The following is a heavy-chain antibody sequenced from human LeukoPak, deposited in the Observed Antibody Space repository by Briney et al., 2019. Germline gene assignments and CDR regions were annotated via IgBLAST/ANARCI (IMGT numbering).Heavy chain of an antibody. CDR1: GGSISSYY. J-gene: IGHJ4*02. V-gene: IGHV4-59*01. CDR2: IYYSGST. D-gene: IGHD3-10*01. Sequence: PSETLSLTCTVSGGSISSYYWSWIRQPPGKGLEWIGYIYYSGSTNYNPSLKSRVTISGDTSENQFSRNLSSVTAADTAVYYCARAGGGWFRASESFGYWGQGTLVTVSS. CDR3: ARAGGGWFRASESFGY.